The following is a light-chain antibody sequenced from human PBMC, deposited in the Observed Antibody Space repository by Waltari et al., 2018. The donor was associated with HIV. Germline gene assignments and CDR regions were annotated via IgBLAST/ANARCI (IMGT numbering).Light chain of an antibody. CDR1: QDIRNF. Sequence: DIQMTQSPSSLSASIGDRVTITCQASQDIRNFLNWYQQKPGKAPELLIHDASNFETGVPSRFSGSGSGTHFTLTISGLQPEDIATYFCQHYDGLPITFGPGTKLEVK. V-gene: IGKV1-33*01. CDR2: DAS. J-gene: IGKJ3*01. CDR3: QHYDGLPIT.